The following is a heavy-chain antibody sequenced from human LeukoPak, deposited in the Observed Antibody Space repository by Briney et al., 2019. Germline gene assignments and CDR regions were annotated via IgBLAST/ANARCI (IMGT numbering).Heavy chain of an antibody. CDR1: GFTFSSYW. CDR3: ARDLSYYYYGMDV. Sequence: GGSLRLSCAASGFTFSSYWMHWVRQAPGKELVWVSRINSDGSSTSYADSVKGRFTISRDNAKNTLYLQMNSLRAEDTAVYYCARDLSYYYYGMDVWGQGTTVTVSS. CDR2: INSDGSST. V-gene: IGHV3-74*01. J-gene: IGHJ6*02.